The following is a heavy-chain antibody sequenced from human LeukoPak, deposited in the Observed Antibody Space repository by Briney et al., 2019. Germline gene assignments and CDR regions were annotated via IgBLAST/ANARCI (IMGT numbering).Heavy chain of an antibody. D-gene: IGHD3-22*01. V-gene: IGHV1-24*01. CDR2: FDPEDGET. CDR3: ATDPGSSGYS. Sequence: GASVKVSCKVSGYTLTELSIHWVRQAPGKGLEWMGGFDPEDGETIYAQKFQGRVTMTEDTSTDTAYMELRSLTSEDTAVYYCATDPGSSGYSWGQGTLVTVSS. CDR1: GYTLTELS. J-gene: IGHJ5*02.